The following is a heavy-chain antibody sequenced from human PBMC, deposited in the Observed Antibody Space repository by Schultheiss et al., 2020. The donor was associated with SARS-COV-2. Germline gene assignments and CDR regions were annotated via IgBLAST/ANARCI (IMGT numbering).Heavy chain of an antibody. CDR2: ISPYNGNT. V-gene: IGHV1-18*04. D-gene: IGHD3-10*01. Sequence: ASVKVSCKASGYSFTTYGITWVRQDPGQGLEWMGWISPYNGNTFYAQKLQGRVIMTTDTSTSTAYMELSSLRSEDTAVYYCARESYWVGMVRGPEDYYGMDVWGQGTTVTVSS. J-gene: IGHJ6*02. CDR1: GYSFTTYG. CDR3: ARESYWVGMVRGPEDYYGMDV.